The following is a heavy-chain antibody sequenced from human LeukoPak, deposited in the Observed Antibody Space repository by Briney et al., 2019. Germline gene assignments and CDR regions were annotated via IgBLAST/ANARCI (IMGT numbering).Heavy chain of an antibody. D-gene: IGHD3-3*01. V-gene: IGHV1-18*01. CDR1: GYTFTSYG. J-gene: IGHJ3*02. CDR3: ARSDCDFWSGGTHDAFNI. CDR2: ISAYNGNT. Sequence: ASVKVSCKAPGYTFTSYGISWVRQAPGQGLEWMGWISAYNGNTNYAQKLQGRVTMTTDTSTSTAYMELRSLRSDDTAVYYCARSDCDFWSGGTHDAFNIWGQGTMVTVSS.